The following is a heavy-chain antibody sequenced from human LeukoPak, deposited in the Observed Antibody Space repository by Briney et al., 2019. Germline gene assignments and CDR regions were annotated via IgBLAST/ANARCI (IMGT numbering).Heavy chain of an antibody. CDR1: GGSISSYY. V-gene: IGHV4-4*07. CDR2: IYTSGST. J-gene: IGHJ5*02. CDR3: ARTTYYGSGSYYANWFDP. Sequence: PSETLSLTCTVSGGSISSYYWSWIRQPAGKGLEWIGRIYTSGSTNYNPSLKSRVTMSVDTSKIQFSLKLSSVTAADTAVYYCARTTYYGSGSYYANWFDPWGQGTLVTVSS. D-gene: IGHD3-10*01.